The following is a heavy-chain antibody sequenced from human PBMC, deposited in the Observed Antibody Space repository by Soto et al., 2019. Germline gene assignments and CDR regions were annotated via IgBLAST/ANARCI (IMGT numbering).Heavy chain of an antibody. V-gene: IGHV3-48*02. CDR1: GFTFSTYS. Sequence: EVQLVASGGGLVQPGGSLRLSCAASGFTFSTYSMNWVRQAPGKGLEWIAYITSGGDTMFYADSVRGRFTISRDNAKNSLYLQVNSLRDDDTAVYHCARDTQWAFDYWGQETVVTVSS. J-gene: IGHJ4*02. CDR2: ITSGGDTM. D-gene: IGHD2-8*01. CDR3: ARDTQWAFDY.